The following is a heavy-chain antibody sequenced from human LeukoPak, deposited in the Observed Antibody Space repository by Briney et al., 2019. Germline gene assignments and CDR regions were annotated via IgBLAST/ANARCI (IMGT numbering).Heavy chain of an antibody. CDR1: GYIFTAYD. CDR2: LNPNSGNA. Sequence: ASVKVSCKASGYIFTAYDIGWVRQATGQGLEWMGWLNPNSGNAGYAQKFQGRVTISRNTSISTAYMELSSLRSDDTAIYYCTRRKFLGWFDPWGQGTLVTVSS. D-gene: IGHD7-27*01. J-gene: IGHJ5*02. V-gene: IGHV1-8*03. CDR3: TRRKFLGWFDP.